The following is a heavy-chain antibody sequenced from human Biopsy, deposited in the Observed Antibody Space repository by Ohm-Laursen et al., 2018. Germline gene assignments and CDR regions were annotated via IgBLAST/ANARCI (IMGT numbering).Heavy chain of an antibody. CDR3: ARHSFGSGRDL. D-gene: IGHD3-10*01. CDR2: IYHTGIT. J-gene: IGHJ4*02. CDR1: DGSISNIINY. Sequence: TLSLTCTVPDGSISNIINYWGWIRQPLGKGLEWLGSIYHTGITDYNPSLKSRDTISVHTSNNHFSQKLSSLTAADTAVYYCARHSFGSGRDLWGQGTLVTVSS. V-gene: IGHV4-39*01.